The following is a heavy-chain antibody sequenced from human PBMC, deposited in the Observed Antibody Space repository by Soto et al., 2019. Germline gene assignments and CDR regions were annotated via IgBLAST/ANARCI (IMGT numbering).Heavy chain of an antibody. CDR3: ARDRSDFGEDVYYSYHAMDV. J-gene: IGHJ6*02. V-gene: IGHV3-30*03. CDR2: ISYDGSNK. Sequence: GGSLRLSCAASGFSFSNYGMHWVRQAPGKGLEWVAVISYDGSNKYYADSLKGRFTISRDNSKNTLYLQVNSLRAEDTAVFFCARDRSDFGEDVYYSYHAMDVWGQGTTVTVS. D-gene: IGHD4-17*01. CDR1: GFSFSNYG.